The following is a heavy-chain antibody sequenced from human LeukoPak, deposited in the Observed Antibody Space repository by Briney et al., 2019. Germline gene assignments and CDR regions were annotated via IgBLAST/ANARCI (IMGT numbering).Heavy chain of an antibody. J-gene: IGHJ4*02. CDR2: IYHSGST. D-gene: IGHD2-2*01. Sequence: PSETLSLTCAVSGYSISSGYYWGWIRQPPGKGREWIGCIYHSGSTYYNPSLKSRVPTSVDTSTNQFSRKLRSVTAADSVVYYCATQYCTSTRCPFGYWGQGTLVTVSS. V-gene: IGHV4-38-2*01. CDR3: ATQYCTSTRCPFGY. CDR1: GYSISSGYY.